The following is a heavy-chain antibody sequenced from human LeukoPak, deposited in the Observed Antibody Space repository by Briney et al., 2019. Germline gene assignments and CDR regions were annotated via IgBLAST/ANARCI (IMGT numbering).Heavy chain of an antibody. CDR2: INTNTGNP. CDR1: GYTFTSYD. J-gene: IGHJ4*02. Sequence: ASVKVSCKASGYTFTSYDINWVRQAPGQGLEWIGWINTNTGNPTYAQGFTGRFVFSLDTSVSTAYLQISSLKAEDTAVYYCATERSGPLAYWGQGTLVTVSS. V-gene: IGHV7-4-1*02. CDR3: ATERSGPLAY. D-gene: IGHD2-15*01.